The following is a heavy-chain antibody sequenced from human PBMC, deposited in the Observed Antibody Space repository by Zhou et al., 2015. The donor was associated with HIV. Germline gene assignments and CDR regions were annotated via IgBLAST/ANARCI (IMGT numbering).Heavy chain of an antibody. CDR3: ARSSVNHENACDI. CDR1: GGTFSGSD. D-gene: IGHD3-22*01. J-gene: IGHJ3*02. Sequence: LVQSGTEVRKPGSSVKVSCRATGGTFSGSDISWVRQAPGQGLEWMGSIAPMFETKTYAEKFRARLTITVDKSTSAAYMELSGLTSEDAAVYFCARSSVNHENACDIWGQGTNVIVSP. CDR2: IAPMFETK. V-gene: IGHV1-69*06.